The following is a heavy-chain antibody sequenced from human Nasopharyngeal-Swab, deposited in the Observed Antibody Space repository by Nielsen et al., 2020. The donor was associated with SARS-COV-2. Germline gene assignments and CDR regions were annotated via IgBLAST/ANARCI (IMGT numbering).Heavy chain of an antibody. CDR2: IYSGGST. CDR1: GFTFSRNY. J-gene: IGHJ4*02. D-gene: IGHD1-26*01. Sequence: GGSLRLSCAASGFTFSRNYLSWVRQAPGKGLEWVSVIYSGGSTYYADSVRGRFTISRDNSKNTLYLQMNSLRAEDTAVYYCARDGPSGSYDGWGQGTLVTVSS. CDR3: ARDGPSGSYDG. V-gene: IGHV3-53*01.